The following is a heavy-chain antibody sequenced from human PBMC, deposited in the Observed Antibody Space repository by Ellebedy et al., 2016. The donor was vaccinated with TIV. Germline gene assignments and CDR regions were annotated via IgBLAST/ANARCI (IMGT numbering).Heavy chain of an antibody. CDR3: ATGRRFVVVNAPDY. J-gene: IGHJ4*02. Sequence: GGSLRLSCVASGFTFSNYAMSWVRQAPGKGLEWVSGIHNHGGSPNYADSVKGRFTISRDKSKNTLYLQINSRRAEDTAVYYCATGRRFVVVNAPDYWGQGTLVTVSS. CDR2: IHNHGGSP. V-gene: IGHV3-23*05. D-gene: IGHD2-21*01. CDR1: GFTFSNYA.